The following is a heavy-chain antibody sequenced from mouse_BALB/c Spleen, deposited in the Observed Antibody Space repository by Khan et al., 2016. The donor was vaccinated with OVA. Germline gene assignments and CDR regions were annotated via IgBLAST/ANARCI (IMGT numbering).Heavy chain of an antibody. J-gene: IGHJ4*01. V-gene: IGHV1S41*01. CDR1: GYTFTSYW. CDR2: IAPGSGSS. Sequence: DLVKPGASVKLSCKASGYTFTSYWINWIKQRPGQGLEWIGRIAPGSGSSSYNEMFKGKATLTLDTSSSTAYIKLSCLLSEDSAVYFCARKNYYCRTCYAMDYRGQVTSGSVAS. D-gene: IGHD1-1*01. CDR3: ARKNYYCRTCYAMDY.